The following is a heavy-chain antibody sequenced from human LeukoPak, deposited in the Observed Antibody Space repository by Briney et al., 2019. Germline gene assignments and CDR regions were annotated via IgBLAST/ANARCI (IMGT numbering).Heavy chain of an antibody. Sequence: GGSLRLSCAASGFTFSTYNMNWVRQAPGKGLEWVANIKQDGSEKYYVDSVKGRFTISRDNAKNSLYLQMNSLRAEDTAVYYCAELGITMIGGVWGKGTTVTISS. CDR3: AELGITMIGGV. CDR1: GFTFSTYN. CDR2: IKQDGSEK. J-gene: IGHJ6*04. V-gene: IGHV3-7*01. D-gene: IGHD3-10*02.